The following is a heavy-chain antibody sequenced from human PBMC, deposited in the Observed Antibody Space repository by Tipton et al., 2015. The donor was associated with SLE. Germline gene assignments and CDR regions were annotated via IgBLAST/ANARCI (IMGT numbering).Heavy chain of an antibody. Sequence: VQLVQSGGGVVQPGRSLRLSCAASGFTFSSYATHWVRQAPGKGLEWVAVISYDGSNKYYADSVKGRFTISRDNSKNTLYLQMNSLRAEDTAVYYCARGGAGDSYYFFDLWGRGTLVTVYS. CDR3: ARGGAGDSYYFFDL. V-gene: IGHV3-30*04. CDR2: ISYDGSNK. D-gene: IGHD2/OR15-2a*01. CDR1: GFTFSSYA. J-gene: IGHJ2*01.